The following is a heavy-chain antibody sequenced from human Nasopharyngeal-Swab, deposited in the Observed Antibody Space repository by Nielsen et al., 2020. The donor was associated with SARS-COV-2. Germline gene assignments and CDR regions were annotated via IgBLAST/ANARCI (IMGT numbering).Heavy chain of an antibody. Sequence: LSLTCVASGFTFSSYSMNWVRQAPGKGLEWVSSISSSSSYIYYADSVKGRFTISRDNAKNSLYLQMNSLRAEDTAVYYCARDLGYSYGPYYGMDVWGQGTTVTVSS. V-gene: IGHV3-21*01. J-gene: IGHJ6*02. CDR2: ISSSSSYI. D-gene: IGHD5-18*01. CDR1: GFTFSSYS. CDR3: ARDLGYSYGPYYGMDV.